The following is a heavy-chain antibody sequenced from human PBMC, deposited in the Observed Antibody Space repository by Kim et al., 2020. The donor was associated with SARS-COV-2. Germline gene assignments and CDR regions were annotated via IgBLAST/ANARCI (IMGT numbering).Heavy chain of an antibody. CDR1: GGSISSYY. J-gene: IGHJ4*02. CDR2: IYYSGST. CDR3: ARVNVGGSYSAEAYCFDY. D-gene: IGHD1-26*01. V-gene: IGHV4-59*01. Sequence: SETLSLTCTVSGGSISSYYWSWIRQPPGKGLEWIGYIYYSGSTNYNPSLKSRVTISVDTSKNQFSLKLSSVTAADTAVYYCARVNVGGSYSAEAYCFDYWGQVTLVTVSS.